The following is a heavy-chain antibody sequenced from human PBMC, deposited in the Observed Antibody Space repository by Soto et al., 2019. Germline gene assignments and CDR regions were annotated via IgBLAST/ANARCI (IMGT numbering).Heavy chain of an antibody. J-gene: IGHJ4*02. CDR3: AVHSGYEGPFDY. V-gene: IGHV1-46*01. CDR2: INPSGGNT. CDR1: GYTFTSYY. Sequence: ASVKVSCKASGYTFTSYYMHWVRQAPGQGLEWMGIINPSGGNTNYAQKLQGRVTMTTDTSTSTAYMELRSLRSDDTAVYYCAVHSGYEGPFDYWGQGTLVTVSS. D-gene: IGHD5-12*01.